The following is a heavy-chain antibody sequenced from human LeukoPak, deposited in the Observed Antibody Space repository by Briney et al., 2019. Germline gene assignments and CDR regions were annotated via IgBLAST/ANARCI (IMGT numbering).Heavy chain of an antibody. CDR2: IYYSGSS. CDR1: GGSISSSDYY. CDR3: VRVGYAYGPVGNWFDP. Sequence: SETLSLTCTVSGGSISSSDYYWGWVRQPPGKGLEWIGNIYYSGSSYSSPSLKSRFTISSDTSKNQFSVKLTSVTAADTAVYYCVRVGYAYGPVGNWFDPWGQGVLVTVSS. D-gene: IGHD5-18*01. V-gene: IGHV4-39*01. J-gene: IGHJ5*02.